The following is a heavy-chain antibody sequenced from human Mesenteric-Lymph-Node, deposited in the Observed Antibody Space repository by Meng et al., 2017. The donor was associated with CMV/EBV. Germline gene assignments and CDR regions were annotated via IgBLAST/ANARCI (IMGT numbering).Heavy chain of an antibody. J-gene: IGHJ4*02. V-gene: IGHV1-18*01. CDR3: ARATAQHYYAITGYDY. Sequence: ASVKVSCKASGFTFTSSAVQWVRQARGQGLEWMGWISAYNGDTEYAQKFKGRVTMTTDTATTTAYMDLTSLRSDDTAMYYCARATAQHYYAITGYDYWGQGTLVTVSS. CDR2: ISAYNGDT. D-gene: IGHD3-22*01. CDR1: GFTFTSSA.